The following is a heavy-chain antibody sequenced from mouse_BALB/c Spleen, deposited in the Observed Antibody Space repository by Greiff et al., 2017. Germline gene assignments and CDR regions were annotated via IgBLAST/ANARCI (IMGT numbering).Heavy chain of an antibody. J-gene: IGHJ2*01. D-gene: IGHD2-4*01. V-gene: IGHV1-7*01. CDR3: ARRDDYDDYFDY. CDR2: INPSTGYT. Sequence: VQLQQSGAELAKPGASVKMSCKASGYTFTSYWMHWVKQRPGQGLEWIGYINPSTGYTEYNQKFKDKATLTADKSSSTAYMQLSSLSSEDSAVYYCARRDDYDDYFDYWGQGTTLTVSS. CDR1: GYTFTSYW.